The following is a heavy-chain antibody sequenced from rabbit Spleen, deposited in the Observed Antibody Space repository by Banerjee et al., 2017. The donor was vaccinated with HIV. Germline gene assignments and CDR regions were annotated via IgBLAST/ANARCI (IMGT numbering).Heavy chain of an antibody. Sequence: QQQLEESGGGLVKPGGTLTLTCTASGFSFSGILYMCWVRQAPGKGLEWIACIDPVFGITYYANWVNGRFTISSHNAQNTLFLQLNSLTAADTATYFCVREVAAKFNLWGQGTLVTVS. D-gene: IGHD4-1*01. CDR3: VREVAAKFNL. V-gene: IGHV1S43*01. CDR1: GFSFSGILY. J-gene: IGHJ4*01. CDR2: IDPVFGIT.